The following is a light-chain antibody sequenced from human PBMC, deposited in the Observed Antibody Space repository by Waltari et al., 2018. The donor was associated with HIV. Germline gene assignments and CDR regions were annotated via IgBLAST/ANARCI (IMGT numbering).Light chain of an antibody. J-gene: IGLJ2*01. CDR2: DVT. CDR3: CSYAGSNTVV. Sequence: QSALTQPPSASGSPGQSVTISCTGTIGDVGAFNYVSWYQKHPDTAPRLIIYDVTMRPSGVPDRFSGSRSGNTASLTVSGLQADDEAYYYCCSYAGSNTVVFGGGTKLTVL. CDR1: IGDVGAFNY. V-gene: IGLV2-8*01.